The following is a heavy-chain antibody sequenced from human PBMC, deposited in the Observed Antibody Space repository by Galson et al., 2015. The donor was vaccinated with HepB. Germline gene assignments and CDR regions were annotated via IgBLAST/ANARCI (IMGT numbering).Heavy chain of an antibody. CDR3: AGFELPYYYDSSGYSDFDY. CDR2: ISYDGSNK. Sequence: SLRLSCAASGFTFSSYGMHWVRQAPGKGLEWVAVISYDGSNKYYADSVKGRFTISRDNSKNTLYLQMNSLRAEDTAVYYCAGFELPYYYDSSGYSDFDYWGQGTLVTVSS. V-gene: IGHV3-30*03. D-gene: IGHD3-22*01. J-gene: IGHJ4*02. CDR1: GFTFSSYG.